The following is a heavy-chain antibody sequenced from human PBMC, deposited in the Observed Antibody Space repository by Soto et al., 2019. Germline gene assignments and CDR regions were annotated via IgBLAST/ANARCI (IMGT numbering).Heavy chain of an antibody. V-gene: IGHV1-69*12. Sequence: QVQLVQSGAEVKKPGSSVKVSCKASGGTFSSYAISWVRQAPGQGLEWMGGIIPIFGTANYAQKFQGRVTITADESTRTAYMGLSSLRSEDTAVYYCAREDVAAAGTHYWGQGTLVTVSS. J-gene: IGHJ4*02. CDR2: IIPIFGTA. D-gene: IGHD6-13*01. CDR3: AREDVAAAGTHY. CDR1: GGTFSSYA.